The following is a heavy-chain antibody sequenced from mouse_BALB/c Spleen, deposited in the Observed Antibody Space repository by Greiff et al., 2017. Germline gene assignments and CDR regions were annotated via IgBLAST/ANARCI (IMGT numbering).Heavy chain of an antibody. Sequence: EVQGVESGGGLVQPGGSLKLSCAASGFTFSSYTMSWVRQTPEKRLEWVAYISNDGGSTYYPDTVKGRFTISRDNAKNTLYLQMSSLKSEDTAMYYCARHEGRSWFAYWGQGTLVTVSA. J-gene: IGHJ3*01. CDR2: ISNDGGST. CDR3: ARHEGRSWFAY. V-gene: IGHV5-12-2*01. CDR1: GFTFSSYT.